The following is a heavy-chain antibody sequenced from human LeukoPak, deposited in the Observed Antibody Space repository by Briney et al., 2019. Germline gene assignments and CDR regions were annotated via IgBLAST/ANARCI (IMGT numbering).Heavy chain of an antibody. CDR3: ARAYSYDSSAYFHY. CDR1: GYSISSGYC. D-gene: IGHD3-22*01. V-gene: IGHV4-38-2*01. CDR2: IYHSGAT. Sequence: SGTLSLTCAVSGYSISSGYCWGWIRQPPGKGLEWFGSIYHSGATYYNPSLKSRVTISVDTSKNQFSLKLSSVTAADTAVYYCARAYSYDSSAYFHYWGQGALVTVSS. J-gene: IGHJ4*02.